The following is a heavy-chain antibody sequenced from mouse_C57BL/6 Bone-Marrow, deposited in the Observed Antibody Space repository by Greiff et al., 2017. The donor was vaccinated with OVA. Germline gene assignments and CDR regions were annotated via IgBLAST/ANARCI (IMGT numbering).Heavy chain of an antibody. D-gene: IGHD2-4*01. CDR1: GYTFTSYW. CDR2: INPSSGST. V-gene: IGHV1-7*01. Sequence: VQLQQSGAELAKPGASVKLSCKASGYTFTSYWMHWVQQRPGQGLEWIGYINPSSGSTKYNQKFKDKATLTADKSSSTAYMQLRSLTYADSAVYYCARSGYDYDPYYAMDYWGQGTSVTVSS. CDR3: ARSGYDYDPYYAMDY. J-gene: IGHJ4*01.